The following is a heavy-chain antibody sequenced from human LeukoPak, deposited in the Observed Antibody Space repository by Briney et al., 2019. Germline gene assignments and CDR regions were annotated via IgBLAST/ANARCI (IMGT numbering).Heavy chain of an antibody. CDR2: ISYDGNYK. CDR1: GFTFSTYA. Sequence: GGSLRLSCAASGFTFSTYAMHWVRQAPGKGLEWVAVISYDGNYKYYADSVKGRFTISRDNAKNSLYLQMNSLRAEDTAVYYCAKDSLPYYWGQGTLVTVSS. CDR3: AKDSLPYY. J-gene: IGHJ4*02. V-gene: IGHV3-30-3*01.